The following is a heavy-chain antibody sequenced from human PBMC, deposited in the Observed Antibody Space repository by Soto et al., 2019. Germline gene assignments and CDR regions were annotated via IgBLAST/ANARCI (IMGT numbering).Heavy chain of an antibody. J-gene: IGHJ6*02. CDR1: GYTFSNYG. CDR2: ISGYNGNT. Sequence: ASVKVSCKTSGYTFSNYGINWVRQAPGQGLEWMGWISGYNGNTNYAQTVQGRVTMTTDTFTCTVYMELRSLKSDDTAIYYCSRFIMVGGWFDPNYYHGMDVWGQGTTVTVSS. D-gene: IGHD6-19*01. CDR3: SRFIMVGGWFDPNYYHGMDV. V-gene: IGHV1-18*01.